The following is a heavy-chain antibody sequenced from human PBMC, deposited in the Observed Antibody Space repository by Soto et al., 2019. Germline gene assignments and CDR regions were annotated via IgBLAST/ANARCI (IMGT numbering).Heavy chain of an antibody. CDR2: IDWDDDK. D-gene: IGHD3-22*01. CDR3: ARIIYDSSGYYYGSDYYYGMDV. J-gene: IGHJ6*02. Sequence: SGPTLVNPTQTLTLTCTFSGFSLSTSGMCVSWIRQPPGKALEWLALIDWDDDKYYSTSLKTRLTISKDTSKNQVVLTMTNMDPVDTATYYCARIIYDSSGYYYGSDYYYGMDVWGQGTTVTVSS. CDR1: GFSLSTSGMC. V-gene: IGHV2-70*01.